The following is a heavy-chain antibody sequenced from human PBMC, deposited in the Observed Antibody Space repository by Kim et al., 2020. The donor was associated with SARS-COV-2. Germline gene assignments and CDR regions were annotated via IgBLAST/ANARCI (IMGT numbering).Heavy chain of an antibody. V-gene: IGHV4-4*07. CDR1: GAFISGSY. CDR2: ISPSGSP. Sequence: SXTLSLTCTVSGAFISGSYWSWIRQPAGXGXEWIGRISPSGSPNYNPSLKSRVTMSADMSKNQFSLKVNSVTAADTAVYYCARGGLSSAPYDFWGQGTLVTVSS. CDR3: ARGGLSSAPYDF. J-gene: IGHJ4*02. D-gene: IGHD6-19*01.